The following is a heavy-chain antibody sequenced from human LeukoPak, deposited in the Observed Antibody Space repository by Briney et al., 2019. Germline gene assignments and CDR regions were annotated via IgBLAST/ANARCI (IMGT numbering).Heavy chain of an antibody. J-gene: IGHJ6*02. CDR3: ARSLTGYSSGWFNYYYYYGMDV. Sequence: SVKVSCEASGGTFSSYAISWVRQAPGQGLEWMGGIIPIFGTANYAQKFQGRVTITADESTSTAYMELSSLRSEDTAVYYCARSLTGYSSGWFNYYYYYGMDVWGQGTTVTVSS. CDR1: GGTFSSYA. CDR2: IIPIFGTA. V-gene: IGHV1-69*13. D-gene: IGHD6-19*01.